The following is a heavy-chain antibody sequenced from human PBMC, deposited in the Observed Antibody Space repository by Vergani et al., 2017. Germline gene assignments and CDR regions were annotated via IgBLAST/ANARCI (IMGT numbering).Heavy chain of an antibody. CDR1: GGSFSGYY. Sequence: QVQLQQWGAGLLKPSETLSLTCAVSGGSFSGYYWSWIRQPPGKGLEWFGEINHSGSTNYNPSLKSRVNISVDTPKNQFSLKLSSVTAADSAVYYCARGYCTKGVCYTGAGGVDYYYYMDVGGKGTTVTVSS. CDR2: INHSGST. D-gene: IGHD2-8*01. V-gene: IGHV4-34*01. J-gene: IGHJ6*03. CDR3: ARGYCTKGVCYTGAGGVDYYYYMDV.